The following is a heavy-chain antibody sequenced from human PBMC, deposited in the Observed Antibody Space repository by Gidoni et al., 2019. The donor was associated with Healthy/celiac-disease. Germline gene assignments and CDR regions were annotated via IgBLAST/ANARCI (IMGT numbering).Heavy chain of an antibody. Sequence: EVQLVESGGGLVQPGGSLRLSCAASGFTFSSYAMHWVRQAPGKGLEYVSAISSNGGSTYYANSVKGRFTISRDNSKNTLYLQMGSLRAEDMAVYYCARGQTGSGSRHFDIWGQGTMVTVSS. V-gene: IGHV3-64*01. CDR1: GFTFSSYA. D-gene: IGHD1-26*01. CDR2: ISSNGGST. CDR3: ARGQTGSGSRHFDI. J-gene: IGHJ3*02.